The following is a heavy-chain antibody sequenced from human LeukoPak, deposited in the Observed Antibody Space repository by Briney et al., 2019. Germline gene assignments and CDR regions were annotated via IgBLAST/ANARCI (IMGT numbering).Heavy chain of an antibody. CDR1: GFTFSSYS. CDR2: ISSSSSYI. V-gene: IGHV3-21*01. J-gene: IGHJ4*02. CDR3: ARNGMTGTVTTISADY. Sequence: TGGSLRLSCAASGFTFSSYSMNWVRQAPGKGLEWVSSISSSSSYIYYADSVKGRFTISRDNAKNSLYLQMNSLRAEDTAVYYCARNGMTGTVTTISADYWGQGTPVTVSS. D-gene: IGHD4-17*01.